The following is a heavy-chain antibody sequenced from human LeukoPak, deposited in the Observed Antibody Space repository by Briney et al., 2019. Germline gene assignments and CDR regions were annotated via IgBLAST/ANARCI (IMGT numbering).Heavy chain of an antibody. CDR2: ISSSGSTI. CDR3: ARADYGSTYYFDY. J-gene: IGHJ4*02. D-gene: IGHD3-10*01. V-gene: IGHV3-48*03. Sequence: PGGSLRLSCAASGFTFSGYEMNWVRQAPGKGLEWVSYISSSGSTIYYADSVKGRFTISRDNAKNSLYLQMNSLRAEDTAVYYCARADYGSTYYFDYWGQGTLVTVSS. CDR1: GFTFSGYE.